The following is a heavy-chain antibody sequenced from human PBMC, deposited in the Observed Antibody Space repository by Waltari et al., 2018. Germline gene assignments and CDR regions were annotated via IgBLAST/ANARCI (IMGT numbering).Heavy chain of an antibody. CDR3: ALDTGALWMDV. Sequence: QVQLVQSGAEVKKPGASVKISCKTSEYTFTSSYIHWVRQAPGQGLEWMGIIHPSGGSTIYAQKFQGRVTMTRDTSTSTVYMELSSLRSEDTAVYYCALDTGALWMDVWGQGTTVTVSS. CDR2: IHPSGGST. D-gene: IGHD2-21*01. CDR1: EYTFTSSY. J-gene: IGHJ6*02. V-gene: IGHV1-46*01.